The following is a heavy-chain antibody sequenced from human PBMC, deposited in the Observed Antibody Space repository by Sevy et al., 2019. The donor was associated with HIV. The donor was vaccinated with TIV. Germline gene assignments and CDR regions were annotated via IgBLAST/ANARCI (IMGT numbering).Heavy chain of an antibody. D-gene: IGHD5-18*01. V-gene: IGHV3-13*01. CDR3: TRGRKIHPPYAFDI. CDR2: IGTLFDT. Sequence: GGSLRLSCAASGFTFSSYDFHWVRQATGNGLEWVSTIGTLFDTYYPDSVKGRFAISRENAMNSFFLQMNNLRAGDTAIYYCTRGRKIHPPYAFDIWGQGTMVTVSS. J-gene: IGHJ3*02. CDR1: GFTFSSYD.